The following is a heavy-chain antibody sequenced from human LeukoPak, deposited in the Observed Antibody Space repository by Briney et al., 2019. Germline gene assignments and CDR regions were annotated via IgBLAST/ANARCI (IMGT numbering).Heavy chain of an antibody. CDR2: ISSSSSLI. D-gene: IGHD3-16*01. CDR1: GFTFSYYS. Sequence: GGSLRLSCAASGFTFSYYSMNWVRQAPGRGLEWVSCISSSSSLIFYSDSVRGRFTISRDNAKNLLYLHMNSLRAEDTAVYYCARDKGGSDDYWGQGTLVTVSS. V-gene: IGHV3-21*01. CDR3: ARDKGGSDDY. J-gene: IGHJ4*02.